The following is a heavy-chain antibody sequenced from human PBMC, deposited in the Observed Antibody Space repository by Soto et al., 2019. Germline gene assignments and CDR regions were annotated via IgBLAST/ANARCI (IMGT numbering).Heavy chain of an antibody. Sequence: QVQLQESGPGLVKPSETLSLRCTVSGGSISNYYWSWIRQPAGKGLEWIGRIHDSGSTNYNPSLKSRVTMSVDTSKNQSSLKLRSATAADTAVYYCARDYDFWSGYPNWFVPWGQGTLVTVSS. V-gene: IGHV4-4*07. CDR1: GGSISNYY. D-gene: IGHD3-3*01. CDR3: ARDYDFWSGYPNWFVP. J-gene: IGHJ5*02. CDR2: IHDSGST.